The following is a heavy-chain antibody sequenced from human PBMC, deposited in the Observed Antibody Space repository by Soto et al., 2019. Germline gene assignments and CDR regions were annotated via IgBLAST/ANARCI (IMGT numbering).Heavy chain of an antibody. D-gene: IGHD1-1*01. J-gene: IGHJ5*02. CDR2: RYSTGTT. V-gene: IGHV4-38-2*02. CDR3: VERATVVNSPWFDH. Sequence: XETLAIPCTVAGYSINSGYHWGWVRRPPGQGLEWIGSRYSTGTTYYNPSLRRRVRMSVDTSKNQLSLVLRSVTAADTAVYYCVERATVVNSPWFDHWGQGTQVTVSS. CDR1: GYSINSGYH.